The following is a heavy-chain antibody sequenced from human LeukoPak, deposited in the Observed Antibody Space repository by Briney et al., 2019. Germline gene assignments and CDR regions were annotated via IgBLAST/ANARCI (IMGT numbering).Heavy chain of an antibody. Sequence: GGSLRLSCAASGFTFSNAWMSWVRQAPGKGLEWVGRIKSQTDGGTADYAAPVKGRFTISRDDSKNTLYLQMNSLKTEDTAVYYCTTEGPYGDPYYGMDVWGQGTTVTVSS. V-gene: IGHV3-15*01. D-gene: IGHD4-17*01. CDR3: TTEGPYGDPYYGMDV. CDR1: GFTFSNAW. J-gene: IGHJ6*02. CDR2: IKSQTDGGTA.